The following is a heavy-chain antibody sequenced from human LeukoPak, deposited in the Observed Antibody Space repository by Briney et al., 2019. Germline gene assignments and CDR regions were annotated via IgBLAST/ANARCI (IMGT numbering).Heavy chain of an antibody. CDR2: IYYSGST. CDR1: GGSISSYY. V-gene: IGHV4-59*01. D-gene: IGHD3-3*01. Sequence: SETLSLTCTVSGGSISSYYWSWIRQPPGKGLEWIGYIYYSGSTNYNPSLKSRVTISVDTSKNQFSLKLSSVTAADTAVYYCASNYDFMTYYYMDVWGKGTTVTVSS. J-gene: IGHJ6*03. CDR3: ASNYDFMTYYYMDV.